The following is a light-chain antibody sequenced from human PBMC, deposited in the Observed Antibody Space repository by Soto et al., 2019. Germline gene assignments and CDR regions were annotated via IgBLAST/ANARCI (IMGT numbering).Light chain of an antibody. J-gene: IGKJ1*01. CDR1: QSVSTW. CDR2: RAS. Sequence: DIQMTQSPSTLSASVGDRVTITCRASQSVSTWLAWYQQKPGKAPKLLVYRASTLHTGVPSRFSGSGSGTEFTLTIRSLQTHDLANYSCQQYHSDSWTFGQGTKVDI. V-gene: IGKV1-5*03. CDR3: QQYHSDSWT.